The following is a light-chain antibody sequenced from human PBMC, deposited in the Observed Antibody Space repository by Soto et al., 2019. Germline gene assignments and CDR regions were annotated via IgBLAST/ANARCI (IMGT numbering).Light chain of an antibody. J-gene: IGKJ2*01. CDR3: QQYGTSTGT. CDR2: GTS. V-gene: IGKV3-20*01. Sequence: EIVLTQSPGTLSLSPGERATLSCRASQSVSRTYLAWYQQKPGQAPRLLIYGTSSRATGIPVRFSGSGSGTDFTLTISRLEPEDFAVYFCQQYGTSTGTFGQGTKLQIK. CDR1: QSVSRTY.